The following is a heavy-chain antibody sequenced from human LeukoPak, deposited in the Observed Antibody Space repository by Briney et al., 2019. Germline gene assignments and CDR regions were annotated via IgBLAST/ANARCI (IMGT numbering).Heavy chain of an antibody. CDR2: INHSGST. D-gene: IGHD1-1*01. CDR3: ARAPPSNGYPST. CDR1: GGSFSGYY. J-gene: IGHJ5*02. V-gene: IGHV4-34*01. Sequence: PSETLSLTCAVYGGSFSGYYWSWIRQPPGKGLEWIGEINHSGSTNYNPSLKSRVTISVDTSKNQFSLKLSSVTAADTAVYYCARAPPSNGYPSTWGQGTLVTVSS.